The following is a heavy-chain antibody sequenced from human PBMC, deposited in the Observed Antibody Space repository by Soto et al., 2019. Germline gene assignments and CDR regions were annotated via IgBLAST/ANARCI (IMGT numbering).Heavy chain of an antibody. CDR2: IIPILGIA. J-gene: IGHJ3*02. D-gene: IGHD5-12*01. V-gene: IGHV1-69*02. Sequence: ASVKVSCKASGGTFSSYTISWVRQAPGQGLEWMGRIIPILGIANYAQKFQGRVTITADKSTSTAYMELSSLRSEDTAVYYCAIAQQSGYDSVDDAFDIWGKGTMVTVSS. CDR1: GGTFSSYT. CDR3: AIAQQSGYDSVDDAFDI.